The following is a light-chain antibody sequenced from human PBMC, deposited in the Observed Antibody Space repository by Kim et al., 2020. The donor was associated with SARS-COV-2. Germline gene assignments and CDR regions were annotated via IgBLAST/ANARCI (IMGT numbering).Light chain of an antibody. CDR2: QDT. CDR3: QAWDSSTGWV. J-gene: IGLJ3*02. CDR1: KLGNKY. Sequence: SYELTQPPSVSVSPGQTASITCSGDKLGNKYANWYQQKPGQSPVLVICQDTKRPSGIPERFSGSNSGNTATLTISGAQSLDEADYYCQAWDSSTGWVFGGGTKLTVL. V-gene: IGLV3-1*01.